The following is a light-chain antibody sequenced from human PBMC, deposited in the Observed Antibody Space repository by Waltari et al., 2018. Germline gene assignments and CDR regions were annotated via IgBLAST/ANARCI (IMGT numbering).Light chain of an antibody. V-gene: IGKV3-11*01. CDR3: QQRCNFPGT. J-gene: IGKJ1*01. CDR1: ESVRSY. CDR2: YTS. Sequence: VLTQSPATLSLSPGERATLSCRASESVRSYLAWYQQKPGQAPRLLIYYTSNRATGIPARFSGSGYGTDFTLIISSLEPEDGAVYYCQQRCNFPGTFGQGTKVEIK.